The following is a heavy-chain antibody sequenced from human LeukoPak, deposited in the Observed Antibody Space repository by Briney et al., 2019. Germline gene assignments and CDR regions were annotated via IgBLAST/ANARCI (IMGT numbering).Heavy chain of an antibody. CDR2: IYYSGST. CDR3: ARESSDRNYYYYGMDV. V-gene: IGHV4-31*03. Sequence: SQTLSLTCTVSGGSISSGGYYWSWIRQHPGKGLEWIGYIYYSGSTYYNPSLKSRVTISVDTSKSQFSLKLSSVTAADTAVYYCARESSDRNYYYYGMDVWGQGTTVTVSS. CDR1: GGSISSGGYY. D-gene: IGHD2-21*02. J-gene: IGHJ6*02.